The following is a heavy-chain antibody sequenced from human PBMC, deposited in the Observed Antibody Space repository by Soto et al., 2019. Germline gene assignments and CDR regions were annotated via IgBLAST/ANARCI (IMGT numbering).Heavy chain of an antibody. Sequence: SETLSLTCTVSGGSISSYYWSWIRQPPGKGLEWIGYIYYSGSTNYNPSLKSRVTISVDTSKNQFSLKLSSVTSADTAVYSCPSAPSVYSSGCYAPRASFDYGGQGTLVTVAP. D-gene: IGHD6-19*01. CDR2: IYYSGST. J-gene: IGHJ4*02. CDR3: PSAPSVYSSGCYAPRASFDY. V-gene: IGHV4-59*01. CDR1: GGSISSYY.